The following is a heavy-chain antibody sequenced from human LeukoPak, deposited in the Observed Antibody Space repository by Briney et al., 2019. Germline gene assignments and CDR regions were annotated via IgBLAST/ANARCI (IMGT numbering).Heavy chain of an antibody. D-gene: IGHD2-2*01. V-gene: IGHV4-61*01. J-gene: IGHJ4*02. CDR2: IYYSGST. CDR1: GGTVSSGSYY. CDR3: ARSGSRVLPAAI. Sequence: SETLSLTCTVSGGTVSSGSYYWSWIPQPPGKGLEWIGYIYYSGSTNYNPSLKSRVTISVDTSKNQFSLKSGSVTAADTAVYYCARSGSRVLPAAIWGQGTLVTVSS.